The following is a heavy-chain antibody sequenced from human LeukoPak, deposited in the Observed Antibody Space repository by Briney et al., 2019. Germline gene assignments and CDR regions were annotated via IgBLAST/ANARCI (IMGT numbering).Heavy chain of an antibody. CDR2: ISSSSSYT. CDR1: GFTFSDYY. V-gene: IGHV3-11*06. J-gene: IGHJ4*02. CDR3: ARDRRFELRGVFDY. Sequence: GGSLRLSCEASGFTFSDYYMSWIRQAPGKGLEWVSYISSSSSYTNYADSVKGRFTISRDNAKNSLYLQMNSLRAEDTAVYYCARDRRFELRGVFDYWGQGTLVTVSS. D-gene: IGHD4-23*01.